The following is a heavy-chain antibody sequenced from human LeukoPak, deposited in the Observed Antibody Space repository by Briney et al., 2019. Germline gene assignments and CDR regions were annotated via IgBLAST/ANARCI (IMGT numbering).Heavy chain of an antibody. V-gene: IGHV1-8*01. Sequence: ATVKVSCKASGYTFTSDDINWVRQATGQGLEWMGWMNPNSGNTGYAQKFQGRVTMTRNTYISTAYMELSSLRSEDTAVYYCARGHRGRYYDSSGYYYFDYWGQGTLVTVSS. J-gene: IGHJ4*02. D-gene: IGHD3-22*01. CDR3: ARGHRGRYYDSSGYYYFDY. CDR1: GYTFTSDD. CDR2: MNPNSGNT.